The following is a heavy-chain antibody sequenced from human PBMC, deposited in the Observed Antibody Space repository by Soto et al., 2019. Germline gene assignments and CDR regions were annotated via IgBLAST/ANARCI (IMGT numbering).Heavy chain of an antibody. D-gene: IGHD2-2*01. CDR3: AKDRGYCESSSCYLGHAFDI. V-gene: IGHV3-30*18. CDR2: ISHDGRSR. CDR1: GFTFSTFG. Sequence: QVQLVESGGGVVQPGRSLRLSCAASGFTFSTFGIHWVRQAPGKGLEWVAVISHDGRSRFYGDSVKGRFTISRDNSKNTLSLEMKRLIAEYTAVYYCAKDRGYCESSSCYLGHAFDIWGQGTMVSVSA. J-gene: IGHJ3*02.